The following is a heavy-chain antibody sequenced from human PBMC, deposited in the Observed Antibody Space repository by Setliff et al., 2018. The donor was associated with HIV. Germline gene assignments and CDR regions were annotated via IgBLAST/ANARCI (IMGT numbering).Heavy chain of an antibody. CDR2: IYHTGSV. CDR3: ARGHGVYSGSYLAVYFDY. D-gene: IGHD1-26*01. J-gene: IGHJ4*02. CDR1: GGSIRSGDYY. V-gene: IGHV4-31*03. Sequence: SETLSLTCTVSGGSIRSGDYYWSWIRQHPGKGLEWIGYIYHTGSVYYNPSLNGRVTMSVDTFKNQFSLKVSSVTAADTAVYYCARGHGVYSGSYLAVYFDYWGQGTLVTVSS.